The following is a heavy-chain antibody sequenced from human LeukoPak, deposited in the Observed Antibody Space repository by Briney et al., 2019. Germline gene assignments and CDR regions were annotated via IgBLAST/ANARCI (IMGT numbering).Heavy chain of an antibody. CDR2: IYYSGST. J-gene: IGHJ4*02. CDR3: ARVAPVDRYSSSGALDY. D-gene: IGHD3-9*01. Sequence: NTSETLSLTCAVYGGSFSGYYWSWIRQPPGKGLEWIGYIYYSGSTNYNPSLKSRVTISVDTSKNQFSLKLSSVTAADTAVYYCARVAPVDRYSSSGALDYWGQGTLVTVSS. CDR1: GGSFSGYY. V-gene: IGHV4-59*01.